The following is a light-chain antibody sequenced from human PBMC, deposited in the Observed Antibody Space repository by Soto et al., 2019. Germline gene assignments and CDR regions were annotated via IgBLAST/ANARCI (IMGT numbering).Light chain of an antibody. CDR3: SSYTSSSTLYV. V-gene: IGLV2-14*01. CDR2: EVS. Sequence: QSALTQPASVSGSPGQSITISCTGTSSDVGGYNYVSWYQQHPGTAPKLMIYEVSNRPSGVSNRFSGSQSGNTASLTISGLQAEDEADYYCSSYTSSSTLYVFGTGTKLTVL. J-gene: IGLJ1*01. CDR1: SSDVGGYNY.